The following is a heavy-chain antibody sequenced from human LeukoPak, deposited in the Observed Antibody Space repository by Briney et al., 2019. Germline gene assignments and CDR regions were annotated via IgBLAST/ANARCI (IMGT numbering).Heavy chain of an antibody. CDR2: ISTSSDYI. V-gene: IGHV3-21*01. J-gene: IGHJ3*02. D-gene: IGHD4-17*01. CDR1: GFTFSSYA. CDR3: ARDFPTVTTAGAFDI. Sequence: PGGSLRLSCAASGFTFSSYAMSWVRQAPGKGLDWVSSISTSSDYIYYADSVKGRFTISRDNAKNSLYLQMNSLRAEDTAVYYCARDFPTVTTAGAFDIWGQGTMVTVPS.